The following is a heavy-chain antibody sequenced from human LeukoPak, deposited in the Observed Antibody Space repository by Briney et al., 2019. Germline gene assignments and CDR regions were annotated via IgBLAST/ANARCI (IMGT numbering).Heavy chain of an antibody. CDR1: GFNFRGYA. V-gene: IGHV3-23*01. CDR2: ISGSGARA. Sequence: GGSLRLSCAASGFNFRGYAMSWVRQAPGKGLEWVSAISGSGARAHYAESVRGRFTISRDDAQNTLHLQMSSLRAEDTAVYYCAKEVVLGETNYYYYGMDVWGQGTTVTVSS. D-gene: IGHD1-26*01. J-gene: IGHJ6*02. CDR3: AKEVVLGETNYYYYGMDV.